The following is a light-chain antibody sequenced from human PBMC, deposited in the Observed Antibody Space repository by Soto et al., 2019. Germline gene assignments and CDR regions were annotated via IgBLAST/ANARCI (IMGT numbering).Light chain of an antibody. CDR3: QQYGYSPRT. J-gene: IGKJ1*01. V-gene: IGKV3-20*01. CDR2: GVF. Sequence: EIVLTQSPATLSLSPWERATLSCRASQSVSSNLAWYQQKPGQAPRLLIYGVFSRATGIPDRFSGSGSGTDFTLTISRLEPEDSAVYFCQQYGYSPRTFGQGTKVDIK. CDR1: QSVSSN.